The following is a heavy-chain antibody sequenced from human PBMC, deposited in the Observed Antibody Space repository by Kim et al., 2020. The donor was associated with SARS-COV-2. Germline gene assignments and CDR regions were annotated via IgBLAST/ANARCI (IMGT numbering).Heavy chain of an antibody. D-gene: IGHD5-12*01. Sequence: SETLSLTCTVSGGSVSSCSYYWSWIRQPPGKGLEWIGYIYYSGSTNYNPSLKSRVTISVDTSKNQFSLKLSSVTAADTAVYYCARWSRWLRFDYWGQGTLVTVSS. CDR3: ARWSRWLRFDY. V-gene: IGHV4-61*01. CDR2: IYYSGST. CDR1: GGSVSSCSYY. J-gene: IGHJ4*02.